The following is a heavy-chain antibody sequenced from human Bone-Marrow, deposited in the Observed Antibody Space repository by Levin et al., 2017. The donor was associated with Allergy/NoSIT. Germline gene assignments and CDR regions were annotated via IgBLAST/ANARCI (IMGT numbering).Heavy chain of an antibody. Sequence: SQTLSLPCSLSGGSLLHDTWNWIRQPAGKGLEWIGRIYVSGASSSNPSLKSRVTISIDRSNNQFSMNLKAVNAADTAIYYCARGSQKGYFDFWGQGRLVTVSS. J-gene: IGHJ4*02. CDR3: ARGSQKGYFDF. V-gene: IGHV4-4*07. CDR1: GGSLLHDT. D-gene: IGHD6-13*01. CDR2: IYVSGAS.